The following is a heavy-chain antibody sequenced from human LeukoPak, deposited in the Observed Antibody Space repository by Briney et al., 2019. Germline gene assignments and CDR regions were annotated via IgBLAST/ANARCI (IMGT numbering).Heavy chain of an antibody. CDR2: INAGNGNT. Sequence: ASVKVSCKASGYTFTSYAMHWVRQAPGQRLAWMGWINAGNGNTKYSQKFQGRVTITRDTSASTAYMELSSLRSEDTAVYYCATDRGYYDSSGYHYWGQGTLVTVSS. J-gene: IGHJ4*02. D-gene: IGHD3-22*01. CDR1: GYTFTSYA. V-gene: IGHV1-3*01. CDR3: ATDRGYYDSSGYHY.